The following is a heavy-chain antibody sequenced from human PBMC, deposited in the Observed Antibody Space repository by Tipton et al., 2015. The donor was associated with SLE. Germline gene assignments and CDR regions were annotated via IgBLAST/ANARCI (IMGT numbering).Heavy chain of an antibody. CDR2: IRSGGSPL. J-gene: IGHJ4*02. CDR3: ARAPVKRYGGYSYYFDY. CDR1: GFTFSTYG. D-gene: IGHD5-12*01. V-gene: IGHV3-48*01. Sequence: SLRLSCAASGFTFSTYGMNWVRQAPGKGLEWVSYIRSGGSPLFYAESVKGRFTISRDNAKNSLYLQMDSLRAEDTALYYCARAPVKRYGGYSYYFDYWGQGTLVTVSS.